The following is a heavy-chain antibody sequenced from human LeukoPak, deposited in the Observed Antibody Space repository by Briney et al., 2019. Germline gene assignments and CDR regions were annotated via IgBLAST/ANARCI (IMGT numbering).Heavy chain of an antibody. V-gene: IGHV4-59*12. CDR3: AREKLNIAAAGPYYFDY. J-gene: IGHJ4*02. CDR2: IYYTGST. Sequence: PSETLSLTCTVSGDSITSYYWSWIRQPPGKGLEWIGYIYYTGSTNHNPSLKSRITISIDTSKNQFSLRLTSVTAADTAVYYCAREKLNIAAAGPYYFDYWGQGTLVTVSS. CDR1: GDSITSYY. D-gene: IGHD6-13*01.